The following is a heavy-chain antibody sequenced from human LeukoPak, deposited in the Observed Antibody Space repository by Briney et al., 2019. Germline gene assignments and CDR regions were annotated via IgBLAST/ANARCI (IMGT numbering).Heavy chain of an antibody. CDR1: GVSIRGYY. Sequence: SETLSLTCTVSGVSIRGYYWSWLRQPPGKGLEWVGYFYYSGSTNYNPSLKSRVTISVDKSKNQFSLKLSSVTAADTAVYYCARANYGSDSYYYYYYMDVWGKGTTVTISS. D-gene: IGHD4/OR15-4a*01. V-gene: IGHV4-59*01. J-gene: IGHJ6*03. CDR3: ARANYGSDSYYYYYYMDV. CDR2: FYYSGST.